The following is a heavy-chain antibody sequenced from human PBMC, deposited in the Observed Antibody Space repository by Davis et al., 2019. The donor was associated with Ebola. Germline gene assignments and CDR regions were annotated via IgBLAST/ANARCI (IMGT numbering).Heavy chain of an antibody. CDR1: GFTFSNYD. D-gene: IGHD2-15*01. Sequence: PGGSLRPSCAASGFTFSNYDMSWVRHVPGKGLEWVSTISASEGHTHYSDSVRGRFTISRDNSKNTLYLQMNSLRAEDTATYYCARYCHYTDCSYFDCWGQGTMVAVSS. CDR3: ARYCHYTDCSYFDC. CDR2: ISASEGHT. J-gene: IGHJ4*02. V-gene: IGHV3-23*01.